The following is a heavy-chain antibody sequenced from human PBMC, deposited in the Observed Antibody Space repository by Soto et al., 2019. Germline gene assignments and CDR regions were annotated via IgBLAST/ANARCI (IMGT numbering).Heavy chain of an antibody. V-gene: IGHV1-69*01. CDR1: GYTFTGYY. Sequence: QVQLVQSGAEVKKPGASVKVSCKASGYTFTGYYMHWVRQAPGQGLEWMGWINPIFGTANYAQKFQGRVTITADESTSTAYMELSSLRSEDTAVYYCARANGGNLFDYWGQGTLVTVSS. CDR3: ARANGGNLFDY. CDR2: INPIFGTA. D-gene: IGHD2-21*02. J-gene: IGHJ4*02.